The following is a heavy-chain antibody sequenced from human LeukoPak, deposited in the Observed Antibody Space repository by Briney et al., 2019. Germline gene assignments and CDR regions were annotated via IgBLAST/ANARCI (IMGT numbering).Heavy chain of an antibody. D-gene: IGHD3-22*01. CDR3: ARDYDSSGFDY. CDR2: IYYSGST. J-gene: IGHJ4*02. Sequence: SETLSLTCTVSGGSISSYYWSWIRQPPGKGLEWIGYIYYSGSTNYNPSLKTRVTISVDASKNQFSLKLRSVTAADTAVYYCARDYDSSGFDYWGQGTLVTVSS. CDR1: GGSISSYY. V-gene: IGHV4-59*01.